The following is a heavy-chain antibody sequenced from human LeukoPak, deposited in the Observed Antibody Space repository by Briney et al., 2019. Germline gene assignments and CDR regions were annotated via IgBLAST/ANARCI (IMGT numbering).Heavy chain of an antibody. CDR1: GFTFSSYS. CDR2: ISGSSSTI. Sequence: PGGSLRLSCAASGFTFSSYSMNWVRQAPGKGLEWVSYISGSSSTIHYADSVKGRFTISRDNAKNSLYLQMNSLRAEDTAVYYCTREYYMDVWGKGTTVTVSS. J-gene: IGHJ6*03. V-gene: IGHV3-48*04. CDR3: TREYYMDV.